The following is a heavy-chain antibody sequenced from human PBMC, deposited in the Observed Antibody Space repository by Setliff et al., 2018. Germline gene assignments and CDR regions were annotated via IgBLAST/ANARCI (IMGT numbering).Heavy chain of an antibody. J-gene: IGHJ4*02. CDR2: IKEDGSQR. D-gene: IGHD2-21*01. Sequence: GGSLRLSCAASGFTFSSYWMNWVRQAPGKGLEWVANIKEDGSQRNYVDAVRGRFTVSRDNARNLLYLKMNSLRVDDTAVYYCSSYLVSWGQGALVTVSS. CDR1: GFTFSSYW. CDR3: SSYLVS. V-gene: IGHV3-7*01.